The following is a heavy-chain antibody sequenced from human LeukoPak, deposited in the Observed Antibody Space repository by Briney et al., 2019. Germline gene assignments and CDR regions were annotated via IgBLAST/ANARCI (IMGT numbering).Heavy chain of an antibody. CDR2: IYPGDSDT. Sequence: GESLKISCEGSGYRFSIYWIGWVRQMPGKGLEWMGIIYPGDSDTIYSPSFQDQVTISADESITTAYLQWSSLKASDTAMYFCARSDNSDGHFDLWGQGTLVTVSS. J-gene: IGHJ4*02. D-gene: IGHD1-1*01. CDR3: ARSDNSDGHFDL. V-gene: IGHV5-51*01. CDR1: GYRFSIYW.